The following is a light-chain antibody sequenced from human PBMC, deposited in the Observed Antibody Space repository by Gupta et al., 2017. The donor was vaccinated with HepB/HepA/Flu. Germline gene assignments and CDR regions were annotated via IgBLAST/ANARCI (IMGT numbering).Light chain of an antibody. V-gene: IGKV1-39*01. J-gene: IGKJ1*01. CDR3: QESDSIPRT. CDR2: AAS. CDR1: QYISTY. Sequence: DIQMTHSPSSLSASVGDRVTITSRESQYISTYLNWYQQRPGKAPHLLISAASSLQSGVPSRFSGRGSGTDFTLTISMLQPEDFANYYCQESDSIPRTFGQGTKVEIK.